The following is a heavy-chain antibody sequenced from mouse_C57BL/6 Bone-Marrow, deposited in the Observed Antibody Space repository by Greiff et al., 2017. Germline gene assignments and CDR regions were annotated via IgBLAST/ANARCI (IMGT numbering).Heavy chain of an antibody. CDR1: GYTFTSYW. D-gene: IGHD1-1*01. J-gene: IGHJ1*03. CDR2: IHPNSGST. CDR3: ARSRDYCSSCPWYFDG. V-gene: IGHV1-64*01. Sequence: QVQLQQPGAELVKPGASVKLSCKASGYTFTSYWMHWVKQRPGQGLEWIGMIHPNSGSTNYNEKFKSKATLTVDKSSSTAYMQLSSLTSEDSAVYYCARSRDYCSSCPWYFDGWGTGTTVTVSS.